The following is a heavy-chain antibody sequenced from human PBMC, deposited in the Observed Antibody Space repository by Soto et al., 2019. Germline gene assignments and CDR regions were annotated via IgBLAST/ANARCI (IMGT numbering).Heavy chain of an antibody. CDR1: GASITDSY. CDR2: IYFSGVA. J-gene: IGHJ1*01. CDR3: ARGDSDLAVSEAAY. V-gene: IGHV4-59*01. Sequence: QMQMQESGPRLVKPSETLSLTCTVSGASITDSYWSWIRQPPEKGLEWIGYIYFSGVATYNPSLKSRATMSRDTSKNEFSLKLTSVTAADTAIYYCARGDSDLAVSEAAYWGQGTSVTVSS. D-gene: IGHD2-15*01.